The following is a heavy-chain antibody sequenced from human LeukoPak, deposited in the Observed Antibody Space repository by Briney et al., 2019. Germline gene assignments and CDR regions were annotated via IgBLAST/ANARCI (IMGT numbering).Heavy chain of an antibody. CDR3: ARVRGSGKYYYYYMDV. V-gene: IGHV4-39*07. CDR2: IYSSGST. Sequence: SETLSLTCNVSGVSISSSSYYWGWIRQPPGKGLEWIGSIYSSGSTYYNSSLKSRVTISIDTSKNQFSLKLSSVTAADTAVYYCARVRGSGKYYYYYMDVWGKGTTVTISS. J-gene: IGHJ6*03. CDR1: GVSISSSSYY. D-gene: IGHD3-10*01.